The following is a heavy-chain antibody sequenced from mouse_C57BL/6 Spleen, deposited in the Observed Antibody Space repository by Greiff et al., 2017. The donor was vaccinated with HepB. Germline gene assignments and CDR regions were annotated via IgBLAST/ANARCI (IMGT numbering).Heavy chain of an antibody. CDR2: ISDGGSYT. CDR1: GFTFSSYA. D-gene: IGHD4-1*01. CDR3: ARDDWDRFAY. Sequence: LVESGGGLVKPGGSLKLSCAASGFTFSSYAMSWVRQTPEKRLEWVATISDGGSYTYYPDNVKGRFTISRDNAKNNLYLQMSHLKSEDTAMYYCARDDWDRFAYWGQGTLVTVSA. J-gene: IGHJ3*01. V-gene: IGHV5-4*01.